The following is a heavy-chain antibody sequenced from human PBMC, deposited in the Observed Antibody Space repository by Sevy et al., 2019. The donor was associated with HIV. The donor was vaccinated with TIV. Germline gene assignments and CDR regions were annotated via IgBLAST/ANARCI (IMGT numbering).Heavy chain of an antibody. Sequence: ASVKVSCKVSGYTLTKLDMHWVRQAPGKGLEWMGGLDPEDGDTFYAQKFQGRVTMTEDTSTDTAYMELSSLRSEDMAVYYCTTMEYYHNIIGSSSGDYWGQGTLVTVSS. CDR1: GYTLTKLD. V-gene: IGHV1-24*01. CDR3: TTMEYYHNIIGSSSGDY. CDR2: LDPEDGDT. J-gene: IGHJ4*02. D-gene: IGHD3-22*01.